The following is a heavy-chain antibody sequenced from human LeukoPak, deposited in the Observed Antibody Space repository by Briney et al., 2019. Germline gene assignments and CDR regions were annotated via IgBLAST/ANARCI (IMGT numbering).Heavy chain of an antibody. CDR2: ISGSGGST. Sequence: TGGSLRLSCTASGFTFSSYAMSWVRQAPGKGLEWVSAISGSGGSTYYADSVKGRFTISRDNSKNTLYLQMNSLRAEDTAAYYCAMTRDGYNLDFDYWGQGTLVTVSS. D-gene: IGHD5-24*01. CDR3: AMTRDGYNLDFDY. V-gene: IGHV3-23*01. J-gene: IGHJ4*02. CDR1: GFTFSSYA.